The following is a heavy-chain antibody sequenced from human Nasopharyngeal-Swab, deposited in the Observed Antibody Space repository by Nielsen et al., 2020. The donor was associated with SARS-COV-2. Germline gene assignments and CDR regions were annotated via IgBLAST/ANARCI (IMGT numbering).Heavy chain of an antibody. Sequence: GESLKISCAASGFTVNSYVMIGVRQAPGEGLEWVSYITVSGDATNYAESVKGRFTISRDNSKNLLYLQMNSLRVEDTATYYCAPDPNWGLGYWGRGTLVTVSS. D-gene: IGHD7-27*01. CDR1: GFTVNSYV. CDR2: ITVSGDAT. J-gene: IGHJ4*02. V-gene: IGHV3-23*01. CDR3: APDPNWGLGY.